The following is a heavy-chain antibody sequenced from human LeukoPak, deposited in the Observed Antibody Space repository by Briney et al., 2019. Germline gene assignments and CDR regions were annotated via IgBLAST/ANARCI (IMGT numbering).Heavy chain of an antibody. CDR2: ISGSGGST. CDR3: AKDPGFLEWLLYPPFDY. D-gene: IGHD3-3*01. V-gene: IGHV3-23*01. CDR1: GGSFSGYY. J-gene: IGHJ4*02. Sequence: ETLSLTCAVYGGSFSGYYWSWVRQAPGKGLEWVSAISGSGGSTYYADSVKGRFTISRDNSKNTLYLQMNSLRAEDTAVYYCAKDPGFLEWLLYPPFDYWGQGTLVTVSS.